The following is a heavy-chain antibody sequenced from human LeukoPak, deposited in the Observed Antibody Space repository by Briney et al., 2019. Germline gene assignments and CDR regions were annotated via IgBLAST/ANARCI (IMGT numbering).Heavy chain of an antibody. CDR1: GFTFTSYW. J-gene: IGHJ4*02. CDR3: ARDWGDYNSGRPFDY. D-gene: IGHD6-19*01. Sequence: PGGSLRLSCAASGFTFTSYWMAWVRQAPGKGLEWVANIKTDGSEKLYVDSVPGRFTISRDNAQNSLILQMTSLRAEDTAVYYCARDWGDYNSGRPFDYWGQGTLVTVSS. V-gene: IGHV3-7*05. CDR2: IKTDGSEK.